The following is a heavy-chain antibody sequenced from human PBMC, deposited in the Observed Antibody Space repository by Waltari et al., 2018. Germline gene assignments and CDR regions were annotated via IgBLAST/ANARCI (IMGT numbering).Heavy chain of an antibody. CDR1: GGSISSSSYY. CDR2: IYYSGST. D-gene: IGHD2-21*01. J-gene: IGHJ4*02. CDR3: ARREAVVIASYFDY. Sequence: QLQLQESGPGLVKPSETLSLTCTVSGGSISSSSYYWGWIRQPPGKGLEWIGSIYYSGSTYYNPPLKSRVTISVDTSKNQFSLKLSSVTAADTAVYYCARREAVVIASYFDYWGQGTLVTVSS. V-gene: IGHV4-39*01.